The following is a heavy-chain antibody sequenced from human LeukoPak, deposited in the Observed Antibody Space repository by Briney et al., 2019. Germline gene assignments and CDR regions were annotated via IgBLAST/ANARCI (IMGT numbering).Heavy chain of an antibody. CDR3: TRGSIAYYYMDV. CDR1: GDSISNYY. Sequence: PSETLSLTCTVSGDSISNYYWSWIRQPPGKGLEWIGYINYSGATNYNPSLKSRVTISEDTSKNQFSLKLNSVTAADTAVYYCTRGSIAYYYMDVWGKGTTVTISS. V-gene: IGHV4-59*01. J-gene: IGHJ6*03. D-gene: IGHD3-22*01. CDR2: INYSGAT.